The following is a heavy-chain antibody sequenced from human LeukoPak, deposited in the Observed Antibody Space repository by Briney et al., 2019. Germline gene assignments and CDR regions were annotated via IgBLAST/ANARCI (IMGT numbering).Heavy chain of an antibody. Sequence: ASVKVSCKASGGTFSSYAISWVRQAPGQGLEWMGGIIPIFGTANYAQKFQGRVTITADESTSTAYMELSSLRSEDTAVYYCARDVSVTYYYGSGNSRFDYWGQGTLVTVSS. CDR2: IIPIFGTA. J-gene: IGHJ4*02. D-gene: IGHD3-10*01. CDR3: ARDVSVTYYYGSGNSRFDY. V-gene: IGHV1-69*13. CDR1: GGTFSSYA.